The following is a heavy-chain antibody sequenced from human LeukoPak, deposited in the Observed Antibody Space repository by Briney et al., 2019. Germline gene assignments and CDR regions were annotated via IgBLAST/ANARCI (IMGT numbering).Heavy chain of an antibody. V-gene: IGHV3-74*01. CDR2: INSDGSST. CDR3: AKDWLFDY. J-gene: IGHJ4*02. CDR1: GFTFSHAW. Sequence: GGSLRLSCTASGFTFSHAWMNWVRQAPGKGLVWVSRINSDGSSTSYADSVKGRLTISRDNAKNTLYLQMNSLRAEDTAVYYCAKDWLFDYWGQGTLVTVSS. D-gene: IGHD3/OR15-3a*01.